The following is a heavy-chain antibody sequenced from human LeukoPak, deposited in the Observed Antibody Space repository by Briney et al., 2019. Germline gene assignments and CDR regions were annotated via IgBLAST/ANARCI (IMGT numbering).Heavy chain of an antibody. J-gene: IGHJ4*02. D-gene: IGHD6-13*01. CDR2: IYYSGST. V-gene: IGHV4-59*01. Sequence: SETPSLTCTVSGGSISSYYWSWIRQPPGRGLEWIGYIYYSGSTKYKSSLKSRLTISVDTSKNQFSLKLSSVTAADTAVYYCARESVAAAGIFFDYWGQGTLVTVSS. CDR1: GGSISSYY. CDR3: ARESVAAAGIFFDY.